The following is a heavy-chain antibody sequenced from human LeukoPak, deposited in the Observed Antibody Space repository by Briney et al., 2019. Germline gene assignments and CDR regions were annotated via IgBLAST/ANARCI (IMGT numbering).Heavy chain of an antibody. Sequence: GGSLRLSCAASGFTFNAYYMSWVRQAPGKGLEWLASLKPDGSEKYYVDSVKGRFTISRDNAENSLYLQMNSLRAEDTAVYYCAKDGDGIVDPFDYWGQGTLVTVSS. D-gene: IGHD3-22*01. CDR2: LKPDGSEK. V-gene: IGHV3-7*01. J-gene: IGHJ4*02. CDR1: GFTFNAYY. CDR3: AKDGDGIVDPFDY.